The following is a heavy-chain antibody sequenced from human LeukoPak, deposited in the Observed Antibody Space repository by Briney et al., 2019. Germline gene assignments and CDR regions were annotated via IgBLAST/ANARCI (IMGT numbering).Heavy chain of an antibody. CDR2: ISLSGSST. J-gene: IGHJ4*02. CDR1: GFTFSTYW. D-gene: IGHD2-2*01. Sequence: GGSLRLSCAAFGFTFSTYWMSWVRQAPGQGLEWVSYISLSGSSTYYADSVKGRFTISRDNAKNTLYLQMNSLRADDTAVYYCARRKVPAANDYWGQGTLVTVSS. V-gene: IGHV3-11*01. CDR3: ARRKVPAANDY.